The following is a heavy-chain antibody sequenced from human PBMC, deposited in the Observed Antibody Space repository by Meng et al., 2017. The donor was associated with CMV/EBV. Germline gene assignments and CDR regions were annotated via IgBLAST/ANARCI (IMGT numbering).Heavy chain of an antibody. CDR3: ASYCSSTSCWNAFDI. Sequence: GESLKISCAASGFTVSSNYMSWVRQAPGKGLEWVSVIYSSGSTYYADSVKGRFTISRDNSKNTLYLQMNSLRAEDTAVYYCASYCSSTSCWNAFDIWGQGTMVTVSS. J-gene: IGHJ3*02. CDR1: GFTVSSNY. D-gene: IGHD2-2*01. V-gene: IGHV3-53*01. CDR2: IYSSGST.